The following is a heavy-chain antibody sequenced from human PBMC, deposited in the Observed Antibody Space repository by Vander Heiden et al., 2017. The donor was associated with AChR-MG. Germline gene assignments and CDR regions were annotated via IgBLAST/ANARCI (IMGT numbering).Heavy chain of an antibody. Sequence: VQLQESGPGLVKPSETLSLTCAVSGYSISSGYYWGWIRQPPGKGLEWIGSIYHSGSTYYNPSLKSRVTISVDTSKNQFSLKLSSVTAADTAVYYCARDPGSGPFDYWGQGTLVTVSS. CDR3: ARDPGSGPFDY. V-gene: IGHV4-38-2*02. CDR2: IYHSGST. CDR1: GYSISSGYY. J-gene: IGHJ4*02. D-gene: IGHD6-19*01.